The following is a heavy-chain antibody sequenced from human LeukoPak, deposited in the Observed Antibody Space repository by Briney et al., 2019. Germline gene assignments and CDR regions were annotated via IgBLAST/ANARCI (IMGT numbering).Heavy chain of an antibody. Sequence: SVKVSCKASGYTFTSYYMHWVRQAPGQGLEWMGIINPSGGSTSYAQKFQGRVTMTRDTSTSTVYMELSSLRSEDTAVYYCASSTGPYWYFDLWGRGTLVTVSS. V-gene: IGHV1-46*01. CDR3: ASSTGPYWYFDL. D-gene: IGHD3-10*01. CDR2: INPSGGST. CDR1: GYTFTSYY. J-gene: IGHJ2*01.